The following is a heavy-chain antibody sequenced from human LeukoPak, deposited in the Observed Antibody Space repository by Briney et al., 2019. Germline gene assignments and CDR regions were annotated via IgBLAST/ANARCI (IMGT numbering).Heavy chain of an antibody. D-gene: IGHD3-10*01. CDR3: ARLITPTSGSNWFDP. CDR2: ITHSGTT. J-gene: IGHJ5*02. V-gene: IGHV4-34*01. Sequence: SQTLSLTCAVYGGSFSGYYWSWIRQPPGKGLEWIGEITHSGTTNYNPSLESRLTISIDTSKNQFSLKLSSVTAADTAVYYCARLITPTSGSNWFDPWGQGTLVTVSS. CDR1: GGSFSGYY.